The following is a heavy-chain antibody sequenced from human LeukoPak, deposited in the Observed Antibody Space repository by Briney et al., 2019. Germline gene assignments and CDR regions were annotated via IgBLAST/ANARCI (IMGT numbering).Heavy chain of an antibody. Sequence: PGGSLRLSCVVSGFTFSNYWMAWVRQAPGKGLEWVAKIKEDGSQKRYVDSVKGRFTISRDNAEKLLHLQMNSLRVEDTSVYYCVRDSGYGRYWGQGTLVTVSP. J-gene: IGHJ4*02. V-gene: IGHV3-7*01. CDR1: GFTFSNYW. CDR2: IKEDGSQK. D-gene: IGHD5-12*01. CDR3: VRDSGYGRY.